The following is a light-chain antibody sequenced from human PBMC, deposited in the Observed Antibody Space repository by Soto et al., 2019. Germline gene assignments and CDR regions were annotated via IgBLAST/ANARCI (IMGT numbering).Light chain of an antibody. V-gene: IGLV4-69*01. CDR3: QTWGTGIHV. CDR2: LNSDGSH. Sequence: QPVLPQSPSASASLGASVKLTCTLSSGHSSYAIAWHQQQPEKGPRYLMKLNSDGSHSKGDGIPDRFSGSSSGAERYLIISSLQSEDEADDYCQTWGTGIHVFGTGTKLTV. CDR1: SGHSSYA. J-gene: IGLJ1*01.